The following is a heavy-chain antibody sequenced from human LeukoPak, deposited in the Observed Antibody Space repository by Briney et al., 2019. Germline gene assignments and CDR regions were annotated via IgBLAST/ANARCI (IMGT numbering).Heavy chain of an antibody. Sequence: KPSETLSLTCTVSGGSISSHYWSWIRQPPGKGLEWIGFISYSGNTNYNPSLKSRVTISLDTSKNQFSLKLISVTAADTAVYYCARGVGSGYTDYWGQGALVTVSS. D-gene: IGHD3-22*01. CDR1: GGSISSHY. CDR2: ISYSGNT. CDR3: ARGVGSGYTDY. J-gene: IGHJ4*02. V-gene: IGHV4-59*11.